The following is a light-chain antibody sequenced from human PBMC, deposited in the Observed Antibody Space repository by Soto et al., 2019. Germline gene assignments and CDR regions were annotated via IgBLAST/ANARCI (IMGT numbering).Light chain of an antibody. J-gene: IGLJ3*02. CDR1: SNDVGDYNY. CDR3: CSYAGSYSFWV. V-gene: IGLV2-11*01. Sequence: QSALTQPRSVSGSPGQSVTISCTGTSNDVGDYNYVSWYQQHPGKAPKLMIYDVSERPSGVPDRFSGSKSGSTASLTISGLQAEDEADYYCCSYAGSYSFWVFGGGTKLTVL. CDR2: DVS.